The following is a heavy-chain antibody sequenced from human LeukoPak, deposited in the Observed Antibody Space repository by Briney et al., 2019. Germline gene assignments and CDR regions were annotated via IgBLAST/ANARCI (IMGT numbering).Heavy chain of an antibody. J-gene: IGHJ3*02. D-gene: IGHD3-22*01. CDR2: RGST. Sequence: RGSTNYNPPLKSRVTISVDTSQNQFSLKLTSVTAADTAVYYCARDYYDSSGYHAFDIWGQGTMVTVSS. V-gene: IGHV4-59*01. CDR3: ARDYYDSSGYHAFDI.